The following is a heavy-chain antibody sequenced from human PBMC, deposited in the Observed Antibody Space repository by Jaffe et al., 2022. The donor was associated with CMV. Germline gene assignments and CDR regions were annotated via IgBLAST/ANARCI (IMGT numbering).Heavy chain of an antibody. V-gene: IGHV4-39*01. CDR2: IYYSGST. D-gene: IGHD5-12*01. CDR1: GGSISSSSYY. J-gene: IGHJ6*02. CDR3: ARHVAGYDLGMDV. Sequence: QLQLQESGPGLVKPSETLSLTCTVSGGSISSSSYYWGWIRQPPGKGLEWIGSIYYSGSTYYNPSLKSRVTISVDTSKNQFSLKLSSVTAADTAVYYCARHVAGYDLGMDVWGQGTTVTVSS.